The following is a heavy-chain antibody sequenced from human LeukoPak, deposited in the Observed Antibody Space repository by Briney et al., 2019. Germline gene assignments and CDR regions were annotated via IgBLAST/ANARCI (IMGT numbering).Heavy chain of an antibody. CDR2: ITSSSGYI. V-gene: IGHV3-21*01. D-gene: IGHD4-17*01. CDR3: ARDFGSNGDFHAFDI. Sequence: PGGSLRLSCAASGFTFSDYNMNWVRQAPGKGLEWVSSITSSSGYIYYADSVKGRFTISRDNAKNSLYLQMNNLGAEDTAVYYCARDFGSNGDFHAFDIWGQGTMVTVSS. J-gene: IGHJ3*02. CDR1: GFTFSDYN.